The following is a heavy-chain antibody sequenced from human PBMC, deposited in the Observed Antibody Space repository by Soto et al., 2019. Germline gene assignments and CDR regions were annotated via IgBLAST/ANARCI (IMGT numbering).Heavy chain of an antibody. CDR1: GGSLSNYG. Sequence: SVKVSCKASGGSLSNYGISWVRQAPGQGLEWMGGIIPVFGTANYAQRFQGRVTITADESTDIVYMDVTSLRSEDTAVYYCARGDATKIVVTTYYAMDVWGEGTTVTVSS. V-gene: IGHV1-69*13. J-gene: IGHJ6*04. CDR2: IIPVFGTA. CDR3: ARGDATKIVVTTYYAMDV. D-gene: IGHD4-17*01.